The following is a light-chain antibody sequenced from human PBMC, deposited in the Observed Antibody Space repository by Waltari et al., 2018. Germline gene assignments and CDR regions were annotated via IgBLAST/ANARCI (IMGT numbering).Light chain of an antibody. J-gene: IGKJ2*01. V-gene: IGKV6-21*01. CDR2: YAS. Sequence: IVLTLSPDFQSVTPKEKVAIPCRAGQSIGSNLHWYQQTPDTSPRLLIRYASQSFSGVPSRFSCSGSGTEFTLTINSLEAEDAATHYCPQSSSSPYTFGQGTKRETK. CDR3: PQSSSSPYT. CDR1: QSIGSN.